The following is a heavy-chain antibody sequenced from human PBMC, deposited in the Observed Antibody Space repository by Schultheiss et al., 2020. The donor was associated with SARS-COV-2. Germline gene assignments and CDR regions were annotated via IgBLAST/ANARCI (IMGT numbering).Heavy chain of an antibody. CDR2: IYTSGST. J-gene: IGHJ4*02. Sequence: SETLSLTCTVSGGSISSGSYYWSWIRQPAGKGLEWIGRIYTSGSTNYNPSLKSRVTISVDTSKNQFSLKLSSVTAADTAVYYCAREDTVVMGGYFDYWGQGTLVTVSS. V-gene: IGHV4-61*02. CDR3: AREDTVVMGGYFDY. CDR1: GGSISSGSYY. D-gene: IGHD4-23*01.